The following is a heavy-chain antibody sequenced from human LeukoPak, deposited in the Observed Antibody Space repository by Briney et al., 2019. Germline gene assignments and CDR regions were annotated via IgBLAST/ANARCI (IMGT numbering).Heavy chain of an antibody. D-gene: IGHD2-15*01. V-gene: IGHV4-59*01. CDR1: GGSISSYY. CDR2: TYYSGST. Sequence: PSETLSLTCTVSGGSISSYYWSWIRQPPGKGLEWIGYTYYSGSTNYNPSLKSRVTISVDTSKNQFSLKLSSVTAADTAVYYCARAYPFYCSGGSCSPYYFDYWGQGTLVTVSS. J-gene: IGHJ4*02. CDR3: ARAYPFYCSGGSCSPYYFDY.